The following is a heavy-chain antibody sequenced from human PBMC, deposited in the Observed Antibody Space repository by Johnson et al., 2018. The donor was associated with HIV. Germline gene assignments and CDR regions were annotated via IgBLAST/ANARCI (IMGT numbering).Heavy chain of an antibody. CDR1: GFPFSTYT. Sequence: QVQLVESGGGVVQTGRSLRLFCAVSGFPFSTYTMHWVRQAPGRALEWVALISYDGSKKYYGDSVKGRFTISRDTSKNTLYLQMNSLRAEDTAVYYCARGRWLHLGAFDIWGQGTMVTVSS. D-gene: IGHD5-24*01. J-gene: IGHJ3*02. CDR3: ARGRWLHLGAFDI. CDR2: ISYDGSKK. V-gene: IGHV3-30*04.